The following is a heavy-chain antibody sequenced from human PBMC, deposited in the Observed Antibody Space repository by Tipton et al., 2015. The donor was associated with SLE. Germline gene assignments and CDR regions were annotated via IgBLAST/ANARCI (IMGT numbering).Heavy chain of an antibody. CDR2: IYYSGST. D-gene: IGHD4-11*01. J-gene: IGHJ4*02. CDR1: GISFDDYA. CDR3: ARFDYSNWDDY. Sequence: LRLSCAASGISFDDYAMHWVRQAPGKGLEWIGYIYYSGSTYYNPSLQSRLTMSVDTSRNQFSLKLTSVTAADTTVYFCARFDYSNWDDYWGQGTLVTVSS. V-gene: IGHV4-31*02.